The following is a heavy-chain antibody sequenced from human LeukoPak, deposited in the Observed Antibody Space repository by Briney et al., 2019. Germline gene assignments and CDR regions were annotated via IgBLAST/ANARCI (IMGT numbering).Heavy chain of an antibody. D-gene: IGHD5-12*01. J-gene: IGHJ4*02. CDR2: IYYSGST. Sequence: KPSETLSLTCTVSGGSISSYYWSWIRQPPGKGLEWIGYIYYSGSTNYNPSLKRRVTISVDTSKNQFSLKLSSVTAADTAVYYCARGCEAVATIKAFDYWGQGTLVTVSS. CDR3: ARGCEAVATIKAFDY. CDR1: GGSISSYY. V-gene: IGHV4-59*12.